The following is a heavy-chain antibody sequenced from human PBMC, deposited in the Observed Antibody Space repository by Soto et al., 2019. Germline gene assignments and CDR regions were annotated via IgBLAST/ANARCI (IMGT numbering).Heavy chain of an antibody. CDR1: GYSFISYW. V-gene: IGHV5-51*01. CDR2: IYPGDSDT. J-gene: IGHJ4*01. Sequence: PGESLKISCKASGYSFISYWIGWVRQMHGKGLEWMGIIYPGDSDTRYSPSFQGQVTISADKSINTAFLQWNSLKTEDTGVYYCTTDSYITIITVRFDYWGHGTLVTVSS. CDR3: TTDSYITIITVRFDY. D-gene: IGHD3-22*01.